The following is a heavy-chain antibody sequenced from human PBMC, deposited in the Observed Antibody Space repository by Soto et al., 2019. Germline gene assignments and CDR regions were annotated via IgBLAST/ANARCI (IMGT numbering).Heavy chain of an antibody. CDR2: ISGSGGNK. D-gene: IGHD1-26*01. Sequence: EVQLLESGGDLVQPGGSLRLSCAPSGFTVTSYAMSWVSQAPGKGLEWVSTISGSGGNKWYADSVKGRFTISRDSSKNTLYLQINGLGAEDTAVYFCAKEVPLHSLYYFYMDVWGKGTTVTVSS. V-gene: IGHV3-23*01. CDR1: GFTVTSYA. CDR3: AKEVPLHSLYYFYMDV. J-gene: IGHJ6*03.